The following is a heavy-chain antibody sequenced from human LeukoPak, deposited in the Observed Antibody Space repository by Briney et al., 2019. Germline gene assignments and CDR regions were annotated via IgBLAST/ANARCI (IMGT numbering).Heavy chain of an antibody. CDR3: AMARYCSSTSCYWFQH. Sequence: PGGSLRLSCAASGFTFSSYAMSWVRQAPGKGLEWVSAITGSGGGTYYADSVKGRFTISRDNSKNTLYLQMNSLRAEDTAVYYCAMARYCSSTSCYWFQHWGQGTPVTVSS. V-gene: IGHV3-23*01. D-gene: IGHD2-2*01. CDR2: ITGSGGGT. CDR1: GFTFSSYA. J-gene: IGHJ1*01.